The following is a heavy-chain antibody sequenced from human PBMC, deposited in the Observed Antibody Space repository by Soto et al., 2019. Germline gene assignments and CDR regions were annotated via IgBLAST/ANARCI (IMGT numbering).Heavy chain of an antibody. D-gene: IGHD3-10*01. CDR1: GGSINSFY. CDR3: ARVRYGSGSYLHAFDY. Sequence: SETLSLTCTVSGGSINSFYWSWIRQSPGEGLEWIGYIYYTGSTVYNPSLKRRTTISLDTSKNQFSLNLTSVTAADTAVYYCARVRYGSGSYLHAFDYWGQGALVTVSS. CDR2: IYYTGST. V-gene: IGHV4-59*01. J-gene: IGHJ4*02.